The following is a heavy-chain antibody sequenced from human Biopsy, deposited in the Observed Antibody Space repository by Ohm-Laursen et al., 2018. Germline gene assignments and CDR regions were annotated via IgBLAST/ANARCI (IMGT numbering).Heavy chain of an antibody. Sequence: SETLSLTCIVSDDSISSYYWSWIRQPPGKGLQWIGYVYYTGSTDYNPSLQSRVTISVDTSKNHFSLRLRSVTPADTAIYYCARDRGYYSDRTVPGYFDLWGRGTLVTVSS. CDR3: ARDRGYYSDRTVPGYFDL. D-gene: IGHD3-22*01. V-gene: IGHV4-59*01. CDR2: VYYTGST. CDR1: DDSISSYY. J-gene: IGHJ2*01.